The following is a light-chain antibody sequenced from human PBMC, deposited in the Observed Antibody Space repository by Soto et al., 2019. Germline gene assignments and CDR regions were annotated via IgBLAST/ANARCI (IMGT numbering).Light chain of an antibody. CDR2: DAS. Sequence: DIQMNQSPSTLSASVGDRVTITCRARQTISSWLARYQQKPGQTPDLLIYDASSLQDGVPSRFSGRGSGTEFTLTISSLQPDDFATYFCQQYSTFPYTFGQGTKLEIK. CDR3: QQYSTFPYT. J-gene: IGKJ2*01. CDR1: QTISSW. V-gene: IGKV1-5*01.